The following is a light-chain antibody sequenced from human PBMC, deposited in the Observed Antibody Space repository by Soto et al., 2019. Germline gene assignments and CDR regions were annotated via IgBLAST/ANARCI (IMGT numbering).Light chain of an antibody. CDR1: QSLLHSNGYNY. V-gene: IGKV2-28*01. J-gene: IGKJ2*01. CDR2: LGS. Sequence: DIVMTQSPLSLPVTPGEPASISCRSSQSLLHSNGYNYLDWYLQKPGQSPQLLIYLGSNRASGVPGRFSGSGSGTDFTLKISRVEAEDVGVYYCMQSLQLSTFGQGTKLEIK. CDR3: MQSLQLST.